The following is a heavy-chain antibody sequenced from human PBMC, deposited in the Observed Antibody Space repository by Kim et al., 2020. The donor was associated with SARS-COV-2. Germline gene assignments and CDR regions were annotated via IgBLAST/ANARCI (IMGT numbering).Heavy chain of an antibody. CDR1: GYSISSGYY. Sequence: SETLSLTCTVSGYSISSGYYWGWIRQPPGKGLEWIGSIYHSGSTYYNPSLKSRVTISVDTSKNQFSLKLSSVTAADTAVYYCARHGESGSSWYPPYYFDYCGQGTLVTVSS. V-gene: IGHV4-38-2*02. J-gene: IGHJ4*02. CDR3: ARHGESGSSWYPPYYFDY. CDR2: IYHSGST. D-gene: IGHD6-13*01.